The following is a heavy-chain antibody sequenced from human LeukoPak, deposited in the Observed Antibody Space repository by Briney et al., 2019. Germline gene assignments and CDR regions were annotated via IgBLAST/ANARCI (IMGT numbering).Heavy chain of an antibody. CDR2: IRYDGSNK. Sequence: GGSLRLSCAASGFTFSSYGMHWVRQAPGKGLEWVAFIRYDGSNKYYADSVKGRFTISRDNSKNTLYLQMNSLRAEDTAVYYCAKDCSGGSCSETFDIWGQGTMVTVSS. CDR1: GFTFSSYG. D-gene: IGHD2-15*01. V-gene: IGHV3-30*02. J-gene: IGHJ3*02. CDR3: AKDCSGGSCSETFDI.